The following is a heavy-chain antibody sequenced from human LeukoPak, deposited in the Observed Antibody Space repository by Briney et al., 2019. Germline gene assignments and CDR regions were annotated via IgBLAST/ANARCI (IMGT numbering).Heavy chain of an antibody. J-gene: IGHJ4*02. V-gene: IGHV3-30-3*01. Sequence: GGSVTLFCAASGFTFSSYAMHWVGQAPGKGLEWVAVISYDGSNRYYADSVKGRFTISRDNSKNTLYLQMNSLRAEDTAVYFCARDSTEYGSGSLGDYWGQGDMAADSS. CDR3: ARDSTEYGSGSLGDY. CDR1: GFTFSSYA. CDR2: ISYDGSNR. D-gene: IGHD3-10*01.